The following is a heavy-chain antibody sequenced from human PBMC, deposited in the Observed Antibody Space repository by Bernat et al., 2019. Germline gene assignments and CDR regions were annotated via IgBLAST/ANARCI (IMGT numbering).Heavy chain of an antibody. D-gene: IGHD2-15*01. V-gene: IGHV1-18*01. CDR2: ISADNGNT. Sequence: QVQLVQSGAEVKKPGASVKVSCKASGYTFTSYGISWVRQAPGQGLEWMGWISADNGNTNYAQKIQGRVTMTTDTSTSTAYMELRSLRSDDAAVNYCARDCSGGSCYPDQYYFDYWGQGTLVTVSS. J-gene: IGHJ4*02. CDR3: ARDCSGGSCYPDQYYFDY. CDR1: GYTFTSYG.